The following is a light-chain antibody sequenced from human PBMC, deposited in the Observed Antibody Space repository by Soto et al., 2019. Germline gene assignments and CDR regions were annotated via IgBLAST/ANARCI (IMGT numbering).Light chain of an antibody. J-gene: IGKJ3*01. CDR2: DAS. CDR3: QQYNSYPSLT. V-gene: IGKV1-5*01. Sequence: DIQMTQSPSTLSASVGDRVTITCRASQSISSWLAWYQQKPGKAPKLLIYDASSLESGVPSRFSGSGSGTEFTLTISSLQPDDFATYYCQQYNSYPSLTFGPGTKVDI. CDR1: QSISSW.